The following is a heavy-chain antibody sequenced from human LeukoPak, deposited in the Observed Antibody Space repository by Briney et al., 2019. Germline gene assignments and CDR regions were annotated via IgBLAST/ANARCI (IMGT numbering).Heavy chain of an antibody. CDR1: GFTFSSYA. CDR2: IQYDGSNQ. Sequence: PGRSLRLSCAASGFTFSSYAMHWVRQAPGKGLEWVAYIQYDGSNQQYADSVKGRFTISRDNSKNTLYLQMNSLRAEDTAVYYCAKDLGLVVSGWFDPWGQGTLVTVSS. V-gene: IGHV3-30*04. J-gene: IGHJ5*02. CDR3: AKDLGLVVSGWFDP. D-gene: IGHD6-19*01.